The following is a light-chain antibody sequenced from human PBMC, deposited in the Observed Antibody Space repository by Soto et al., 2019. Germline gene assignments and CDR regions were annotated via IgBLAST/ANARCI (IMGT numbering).Light chain of an antibody. CDR3: QQSDSWPRT. J-gene: IGKJ1*01. Sequence: EIVLTQSPATLSLSPGERATLSCRASPSVTNYLAWYQQKPGQAPRLLIYGAFNRATGIPARFSGSGSGTDFTLTISSLEPEGFAVYYCQQSDSWPRTFGQGTKVEIK. CDR2: GAF. V-gene: IGKV3-11*01. CDR1: PSVTNY.